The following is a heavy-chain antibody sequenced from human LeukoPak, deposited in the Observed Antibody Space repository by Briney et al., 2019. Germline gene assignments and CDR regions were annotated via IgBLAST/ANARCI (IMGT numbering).Heavy chain of an antibody. V-gene: IGHV5-10-1*01. Sequence: GESLKISCKGSGYSFASYWITWVRQMPGKGLQWMGRIDPSDSYTNYSPPFQGHVTISADKSISTAYLQWSSLKASDTAMYYCASERYCSSTSCYFDYWGQGTLVTVSS. CDR3: ASERYCSSTSCYFDY. CDR1: GYSFASYW. CDR2: IDPSDSYT. D-gene: IGHD2-2*01. J-gene: IGHJ4*02.